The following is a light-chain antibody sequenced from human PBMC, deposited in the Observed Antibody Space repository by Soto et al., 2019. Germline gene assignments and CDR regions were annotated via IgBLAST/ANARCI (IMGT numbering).Light chain of an antibody. CDR3: TSSASSSSQV. Sequence: QSAMTYPSSVSGSPGKSITISYTGTSNDVGGYIYVSWYQHHPGKAPKLMIYEVSNRPSGVSNRFSGSKSGNTASLTISGLQAEDEADYYCTSSASSSSQVFGTGTKVTVL. V-gene: IGLV2-14*01. CDR1: SNDVGGYIY. J-gene: IGLJ1*01. CDR2: EVS.